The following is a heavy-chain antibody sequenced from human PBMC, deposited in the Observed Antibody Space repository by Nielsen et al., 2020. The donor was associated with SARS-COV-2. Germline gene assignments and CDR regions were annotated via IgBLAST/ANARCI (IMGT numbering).Heavy chain of an antibody. CDR2: INPSGGST. V-gene: IGHV1-46*01. D-gene: IGHD6-13*01. CDR1: GYTFTSYY. J-gene: IGHJ6*02. CDR3: ARGPIAAAGLIYYYYGMDV. Sequence: ASVKVSCKASGYTFTSYYMHWVRQAPGQGLEWMGIINPSGGSTSYAQKFQGRVTMTRDPSTSTVYMELSSLRSEDTAVYYCARGPIAAAGLIYYYYGMDVWGQGTTVTVSS.